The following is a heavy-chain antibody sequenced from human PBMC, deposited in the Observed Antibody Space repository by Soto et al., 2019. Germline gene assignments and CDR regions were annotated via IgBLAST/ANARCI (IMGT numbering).Heavy chain of an antibody. D-gene: IGHD6-19*01. V-gene: IGHV4-59*01. Sequence: SETLSLTCTVSGGSISTYYWSWIRQPPGKGLEWIGYIYYSGTTNYNPSLKSRVTMSVDTSKNRFSLKLSSVTAADTAVYYCARSLGSGWYFFDYWGQGTLVTVSS. CDR2: IYYSGTT. CDR1: GGSISTYY. J-gene: IGHJ4*02. CDR3: ARSLGSGWYFFDY.